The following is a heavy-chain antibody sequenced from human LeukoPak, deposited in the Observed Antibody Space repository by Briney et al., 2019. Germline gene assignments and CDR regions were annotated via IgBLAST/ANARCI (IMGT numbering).Heavy chain of an antibody. CDR2: IHHSGSA. V-gene: IGHV4-34*01. CDR1: GGSLSGYY. Sequence: SETLSLTCGVYGGSLSGYYWSWIRQSPGKGLEWIGQIHHSGSANYNPSLRSRVTISMDTSKNQFSLNLSSVTAADTAVYYCARHGSYHFDYWGQGTLVTVSS. D-gene: IGHD3-10*01. J-gene: IGHJ4*02. CDR3: ARHGSYHFDY.